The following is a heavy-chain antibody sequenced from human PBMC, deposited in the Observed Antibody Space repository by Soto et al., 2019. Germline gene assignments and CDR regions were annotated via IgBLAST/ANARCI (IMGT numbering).Heavy chain of an antibody. V-gene: IGHV4-59*03. CDR1: DASIRSCY. J-gene: IGHJ6*02. CDR2: VSPSDYT. Sequence: PSETLSLTCSVSDASIRSCYWHWNRQHPGKGLEWIGNVSPSDYTRYRSSPNSRVSIPVDTSKNQFYLRLTAVTAADTAESYCASSAGHPGHVGYYNGMVVGGQGTTVTVS. CDR3: ASSAGHPGHVGYYNGMVV. D-gene: IGHD3-10*01.